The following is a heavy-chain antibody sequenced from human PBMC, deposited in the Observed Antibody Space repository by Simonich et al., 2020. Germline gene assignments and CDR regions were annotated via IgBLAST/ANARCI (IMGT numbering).Heavy chain of an antibody. J-gene: IGHJ3*02. V-gene: IGHV3-49*04. CDR3: TRHLGIGAFDI. CDR1: GFTFGDYA. D-gene: IGHD7-27*01. CDR2: IRSKAYGGTT. Sequence: EVQLVESGGGLVQPGRSLRLSCTASGFTFGDYAMSWVRQAPGKGLEWVGFIRSKAYGGTTEYAESVKGRFTISRDDSKSIAYLQMNSRKTEDTAVYYCTRHLGIGAFDIWGQGTMVTVSS.